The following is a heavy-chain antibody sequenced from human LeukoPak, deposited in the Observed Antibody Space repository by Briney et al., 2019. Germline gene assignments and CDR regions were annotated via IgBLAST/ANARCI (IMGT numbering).Heavy chain of an antibody. CDR2: ITKSGDTT. Sequence: GSLRLSCAGSGFTFSAFGMNWVRQAPGKGLEWVSTITKSGDTTYYVDSVKGRFTISRDNSKNIVSLQMNNLRAEDTAVYYCARGRGLGVVSPYFDYWGQGTLVTVSS. V-gene: IGHV3-23*01. J-gene: IGHJ4*02. CDR3: ARGRGLGVVSPYFDY. CDR1: GFTFSAFG. D-gene: IGHD3-3*01.